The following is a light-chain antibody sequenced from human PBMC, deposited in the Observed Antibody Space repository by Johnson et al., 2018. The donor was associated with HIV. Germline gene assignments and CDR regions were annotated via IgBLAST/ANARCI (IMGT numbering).Light chain of an antibody. CDR2: ENN. CDR3: GTWDSSLSAPL. Sequence: QSVLTQPPSVSAAPGQKVTISCSGSSSNIGNNYVSWYQQLPGTAPKLLIYENNKRPSGIPDRFSGSKSGTSATLGITGLQTGDEADYYCGTWDSSLSAPLFGTGTQGTVL. CDR1: SSNIGNNY. J-gene: IGLJ1*01. V-gene: IGLV1-51*02.